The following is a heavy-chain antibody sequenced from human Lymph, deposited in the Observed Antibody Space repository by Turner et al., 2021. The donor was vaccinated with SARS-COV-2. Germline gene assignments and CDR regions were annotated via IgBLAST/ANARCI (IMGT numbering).Heavy chain of an antibody. V-gene: IGHV1-8*01. J-gene: IGHJ6*02. Sequence: QFQLVQSGAEVKKPGASVKVACKASGYTFTSYDINWVRQATGQGLEWMGWMNPNSGNTGYAQKFQGRVTMNRNISISTAYMELSTLRSEDTDVYYCARGRYSGGGMDVWGQGTTVTVSS. D-gene: IGHD1-26*01. CDR3: ARGRYSGGGMDV. CDR1: GYTFTSYD. CDR2: MNPNSGNT.